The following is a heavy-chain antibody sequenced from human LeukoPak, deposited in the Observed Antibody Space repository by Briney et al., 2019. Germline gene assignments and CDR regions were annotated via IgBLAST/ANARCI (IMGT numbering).Heavy chain of an antibody. V-gene: IGHV3-30*18. Sequence: GGSLRLSCAASGFTFSSYGMHWVRQAPGKGLEWVAVISYDGSNKYYADSVKGRFTISRDNSKNTLYLQMNSLRAEDTAVYYCAKVGVVDYWGQGTLVTVSS. CDR3: AKVGVVDY. CDR1: GFTFSSYG. CDR2: ISYDGSNK. J-gene: IGHJ4*02.